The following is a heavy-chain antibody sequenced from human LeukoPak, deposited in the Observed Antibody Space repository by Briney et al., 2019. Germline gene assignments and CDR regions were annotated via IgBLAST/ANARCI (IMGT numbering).Heavy chain of an antibody. CDR3: AKYYGDDPDYYYYMDV. CDR1: GFTFSSYA. V-gene: IGHV3-23*01. CDR2: ISGSGGST. J-gene: IGHJ6*03. D-gene: IGHD4-17*01. Sequence: GGSLRLSCAASGFTFSSYAMSWVRQAPGKGLEWVSAISGSGGSTYYADSVKGRFTISRDNSKNTLYLQMNSLRAEDTAVYYCAKYYGDDPDYYYYMDVWGKGTTVTISS.